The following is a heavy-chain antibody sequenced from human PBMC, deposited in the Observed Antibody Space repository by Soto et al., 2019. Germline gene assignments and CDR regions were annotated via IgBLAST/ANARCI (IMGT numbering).Heavy chain of an antibody. CDR2: IYYSGST. CDR1: GGSINSGDYY. D-gene: IGHD3-22*01. J-gene: IGHJ3*02. V-gene: IGHV4-30-4*01. Sequence: QVQLQESGPGLVKPSQTLSLTCTVSGGSINSGDYYWSWIRQPPGKGLEWIGYIYYSGSTYHNPSLKSRINISVDTSKNQFSQKLSSVTAADTAVYYCATVPTYYYDRSGYANAFDMWGQGTMVTVSS. CDR3: ATVPTYYYDRSGYANAFDM.